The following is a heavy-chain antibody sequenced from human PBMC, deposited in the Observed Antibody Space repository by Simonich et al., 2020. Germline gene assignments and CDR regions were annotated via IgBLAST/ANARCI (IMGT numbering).Heavy chain of an antibody. D-gene: IGHD1-1*01. CDR2: INHNGST. CDR1: GGSFSVYS. CDR3: ARHLQLGPFDY. J-gene: IGHJ4*02. Sequence: QVQLQQWGAGLLKPSETLALPSAFYGGSFSVYSWSWIRQPPGKGLEWIGEINHNGSTNSNPSLNSRVTKSVDTSKNQFSLKLSSVTAADTAVYYCARHLQLGPFDYWGQGTLVTVSS. V-gene: IGHV4-34*01.